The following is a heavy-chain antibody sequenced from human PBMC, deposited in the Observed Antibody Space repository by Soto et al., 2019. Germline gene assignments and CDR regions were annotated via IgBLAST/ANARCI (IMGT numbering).Heavy chain of an antibody. CDR1: SYTFINYP. D-gene: IGHD2-15*01. CDR2: VTTGNGNT. CDR3: ARAGYCTGSSCSPDFDC. J-gene: IGHJ4*02. V-gene: IGHV1-3*04. Sequence: ASVKVSSKASSYTFINYPMHCVRQAPGQRLEWMGWVTTGNGNTKYSQKFQGRVTITRDTSARTAYMELSSLRSEDTAVYYCARAGYCTGSSCSPDFDCWGQGTLVTVSS.